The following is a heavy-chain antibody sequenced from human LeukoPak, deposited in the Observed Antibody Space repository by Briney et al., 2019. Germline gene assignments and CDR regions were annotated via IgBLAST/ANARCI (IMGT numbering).Heavy chain of an antibody. V-gene: IGHV3-7*03. D-gene: IGHD6-13*01. CDR3: ARVPSSSWYGWYFDY. CDR2: IKQDGSEK. CDR1: GFTFSSYW. Sequence: PGGSQRLSCAASGFTFSSYWMSWVRQAPGKGLEWVANIKQDGSEKYYVDSVKGRFTISRDNAKNSLYLQMNSLRAEDTAVYYCARVPSSSWYGWYFDYWGQGTLVTVSS. J-gene: IGHJ4*02.